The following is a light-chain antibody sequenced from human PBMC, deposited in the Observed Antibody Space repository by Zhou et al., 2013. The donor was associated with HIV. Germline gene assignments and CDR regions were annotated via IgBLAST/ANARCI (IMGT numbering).Light chain of an antibody. CDR3: QQYGSSLMYT. V-gene: IGKV3-20*01. CDR2: GAS. J-gene: IGKJ2*01. CDR1: QSVFNSY. Sequence: EIVLTQSPGTLSLSPGERATLSCRASQSVFNSYLAWYQQKPGQAPRLLIYGASSRATGIPDRFSGSGSGTDFTLTISRLEPEDFAVYYCQQYGSSLMYTFGQGTKLEIK.